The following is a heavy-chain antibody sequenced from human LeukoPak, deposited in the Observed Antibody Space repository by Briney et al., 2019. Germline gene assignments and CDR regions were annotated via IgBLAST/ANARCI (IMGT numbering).Heavy chain of an antibody. J-gene: IGHJ4*02. D-gene: IGHD2-15*01. CDR2: IYHSGST. CDR1: GGSISSGGYS. Sequence: SETLSLTCAVSGGSISSGGYSWSWIRQPPGKGLEWIGYIYHSGSTYYNPSLKSRVTISVDRSKNQFSLKLSSVTAADTAVYYCARVYCSGGSCYEIDYWGQGTLVTVPS. V-gene: IGHV4-30-2*01. CDR3: ARVYCSGGSCYEIDY.